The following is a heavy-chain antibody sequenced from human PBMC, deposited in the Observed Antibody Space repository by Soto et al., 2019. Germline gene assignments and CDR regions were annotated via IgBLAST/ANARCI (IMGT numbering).Heavy chain of an antibody. V-gene: IGHV3-30*03. CDR1: GFTFSSCG. CDR3: GRAESRVTAPPFDY. D-gene: IGHD4-4*01. Sequence: QVQLVESGGGVVQPGRSLRLSCAASGFTFSSCGMHWVRQAPGKGLEWVAVMSYDENNKYYADSVKGRFNISRDNSKNTPYLQMNSLRAENTAVYYCGRAESRVTAPPFDYRGQGTLVPVS. CDR2: MSYDENNK. J-gene: IGHJ4*02.